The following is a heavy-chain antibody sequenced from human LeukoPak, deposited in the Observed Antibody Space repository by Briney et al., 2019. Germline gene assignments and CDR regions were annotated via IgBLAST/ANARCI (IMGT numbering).Heavy chain of an antibody. CDR1: GGSISSSSYY. J-gene: IGHJ4*02. CDR3: ARQDGVVTAIPLIFFDY. Sequence: SETLSLTCTVSGGSISSSSYYWGWIRQPPGKGLEWIGSISYSGSTYYNPSLKSRVTISVDTSKNQFSLKLTSVTAADTAVYYCARQDGVVTAIPLIFFDYWGQGTLVTVSS. CDR2: ISYSGST. D-gene: IGHD2-21*02. V-gene: IGHV4-39*01.